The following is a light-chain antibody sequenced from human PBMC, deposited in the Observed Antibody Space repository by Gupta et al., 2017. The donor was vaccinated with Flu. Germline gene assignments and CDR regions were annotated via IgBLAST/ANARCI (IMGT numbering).Light chain of an antibody. CDR2: ENA. V-gene: IGLV1-51*01. CDR1: NTNVGANF. J-gene: IGLJ3*02. CDR3: GTCDSSLSAGV. Sequence: QSVLTPPPSVSAAPGQKATISSAGSNTNVGANFVSWYKQLPGTAPKLIIYENAKRTSGIPDRFSGSKSGTSATLGVTGLQTGDEADYYCGTCDSSLSAGVFGGGTKLTVL.